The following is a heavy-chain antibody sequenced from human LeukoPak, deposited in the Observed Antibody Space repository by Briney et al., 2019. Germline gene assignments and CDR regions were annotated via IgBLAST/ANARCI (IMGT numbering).Heavy chain of an antibody. J-gene: IGHJ4*02. Sequence: ASVKVSCKASGYTFHAWYIHWVRQAPGQGLEWMGWINPNSGGTNYAQKFQGRVTMTRDTSISTAYMELSRLRSDDTAVYYCARVDQEPRYYDSSGYYQHFDYWGQGTLVTVSS. CDR1: GYTFHAWY. D-gene: IGHD3-22*01. CDR3: ARVDQEPRYYDSSGYYQHFDY. CDR2: INPNSGGT. V-gene: IGHV1-2*02.